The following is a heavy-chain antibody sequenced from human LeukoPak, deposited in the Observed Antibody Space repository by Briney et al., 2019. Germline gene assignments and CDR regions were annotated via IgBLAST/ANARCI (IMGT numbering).Heavy chain of an antibody. CDR1: GGSFSGYY. D-gene: IGHD2-2*01. CDR2: INHSGST. CDR3: ASRYCSSTSCYHFDY. V-gene: IGHV4-34*01. J-gene: IGHJ4*02. Sequence: SSETLSLTCAVYGGSFSGYYWSWIRQPPGKGLEWIGEINHSGSTNYNPSLKSRVTISVDTSKTQFSLKLSSVIGADPAVYYCASRYCSSTSCYHFDYWGQGTLVAVSS.